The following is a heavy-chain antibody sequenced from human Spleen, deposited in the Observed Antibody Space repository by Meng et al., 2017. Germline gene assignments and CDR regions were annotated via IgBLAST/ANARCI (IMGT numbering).Heavy chain of an antibody. V-gene: IGHV3-53*04. J-gene: IGHJ4*02. D-gene: IGHD3-16*01. CDR2: IFSGGDT. Sequence: EVQLVESGGALVQTGGSLRLSCAVSGFYVSVNYMSWVRQAPGKGLEGVSVIFSGGDTRYGDSVKGRFTISRDNSKNTLYLQMNSLRAEDTAVYYCTTGPGGGGHWGQGTLVTVSS. CDR1: GFYVSVNY. CDR3: TTGPGGGGH.